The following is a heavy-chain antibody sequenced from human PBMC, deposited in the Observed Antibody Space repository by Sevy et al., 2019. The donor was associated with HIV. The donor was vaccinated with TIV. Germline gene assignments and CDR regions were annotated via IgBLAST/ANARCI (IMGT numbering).Heavy chain of an antibody. Sequence: ASVKVSCSTSGYTFSVHYIYWVRQAAGQGLEWMGWINPNTGDTNFTPKFQGRVTMTRDSSINTAYMELSRLTSADTAVYFCARLRYSDRSAQYYGGGADYFDYWGQGTLVTVSS. CDR1: GYTFSVHY. V-gene: IGHV1-2*02. J-gene: IGHJ4*02. CDR2: INPNTGDT. D-gene: IGHD3-22*01. CDR3: ARLRYSDRSAQYYGGGADYFDY.